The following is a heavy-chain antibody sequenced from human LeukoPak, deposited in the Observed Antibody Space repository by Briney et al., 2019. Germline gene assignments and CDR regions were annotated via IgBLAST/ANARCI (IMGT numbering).Heavy chain of an antibody. J-gene: IGHJ4*02. CDR3: AKDAQRGFDYSNSLEY. V-gene: IGHV3-33*06. D-gene: IGHD4-11*01. CDR1: GFTFSHFG. CDR2: IWSDGTNK. Sequence: GGSLRLSCAASGFTFSHFGFHWVRQAPGKGLEWVAVIWSDGTNKYYGDSVKGRFIIHRDDSQNTVYLQMNSLRAEDTAIYYCAKDAQRGFDYSNSLEYWGQGSLVTVYS.